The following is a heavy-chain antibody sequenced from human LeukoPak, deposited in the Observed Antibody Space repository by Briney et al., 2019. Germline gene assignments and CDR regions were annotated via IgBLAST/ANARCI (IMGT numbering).Heavy chain of an antibody. CDR3: ARVVSDDYSNYLDY. CDR2: MSYDGGTK. V-gene: IGHV3-30*07. Sequence: GGSLRLSCAASGFTFSTYAMHWFRQAPGKGLEWVAVMSYDGGTKYYADSVKGRFTISRDNSKNTLYLQMNSLRAEDTAVYYCARVVSDDYSNYLDYWGQGTLVTVSS. D-gene: IGHD4-11*01. CDR1: GFTFSTYA. J-gene: IGHJ4*02.